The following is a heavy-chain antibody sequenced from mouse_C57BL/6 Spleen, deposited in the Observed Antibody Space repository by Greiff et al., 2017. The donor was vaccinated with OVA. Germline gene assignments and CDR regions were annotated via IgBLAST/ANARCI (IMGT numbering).Heavy chain of an antibody. CDR1: GYTFTSYW. Sequence: QVQLQQPGAELVRPGSSVKLSCKASGYTFTSYWMDWVKQRPGQGLEWIGIIYPSDSETHYNQKFKDKATLTVDKSSSTAYMQLSSLTFEDSAVYYCARSTTVVATRYFDVWGTGTTVTVSS. CDR3: ARSTTVVATRYFDV. CDR2: IYPSDSET. J-gene: IGHJ1*03. D-gene: IGHD1-1*01. V-gene: IGHV1-61*01.